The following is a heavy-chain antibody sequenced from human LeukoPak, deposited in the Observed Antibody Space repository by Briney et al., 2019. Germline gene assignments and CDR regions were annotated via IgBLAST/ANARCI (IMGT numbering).Heavy chain of an antibody. V-gene: IGHV4-59*01. Sequence: SETLSLTCTVSGGSTSGYSWSWIRQPPGKGLEWIGYIFYSGSTNYNPSLKSRVTMSVDTSKNQFSLKLTSVTAADTAVYYCAGELTVAGKTIFDYWGQGILVTVSS. CDR1: GGSTSGYS. CDR3: AGELTVAGKTIFDY. J-gene: IGHJ4*02. D-gene: IGHD6-19*01. CDR2: IFYSGST.